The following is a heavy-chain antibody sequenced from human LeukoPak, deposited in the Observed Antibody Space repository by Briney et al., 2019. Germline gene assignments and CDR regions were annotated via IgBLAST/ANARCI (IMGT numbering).Heavy chain of an antibody. D-gene: IGHD4-17*01. V-gene: IGHV3-21*01. CDR2: ISSSSSYI. CDR1: GFTFSSYS. CDR3: ARDFNDYGAFDI. J-gene: IGHJ3*02. Sequence: AGGSLRLSCAASGFTFSSYSMNWVRQAPGKGLEWVSSISSSSSYIYYADSVKGRFTISRDNAKNSLYLQMNSLRAEDTAVYYCARDFNDYGAFDIWGQGTMVTVSS.